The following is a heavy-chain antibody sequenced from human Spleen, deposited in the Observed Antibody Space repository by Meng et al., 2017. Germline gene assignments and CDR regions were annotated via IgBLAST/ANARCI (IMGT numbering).Heavy chain of an antibody. CDR3: ARGSMLGHALDI. J-gene: IGHJ3*02. Sequence: GGSLRLSCAVSGFTVNSNYMTWVRQAPGKGLEWVSVIYSGGSTYYADSVKGRFTISRHNSKSTLYLQMDSLRSEDTAVYYCARGSMLGHALDIWGQGTMVTVSS. CDR2: IYSGGST. CDR1: GFTVNSNY. D-gene: IGHD3-10*02. V-gene: IGHV3-53*04.